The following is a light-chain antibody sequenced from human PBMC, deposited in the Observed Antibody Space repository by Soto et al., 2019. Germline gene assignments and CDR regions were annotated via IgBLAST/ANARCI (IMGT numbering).Light chain of an antibody. CDR2: DTY. CDR1: QSVRNTY. J-gene: IGKJ5*01. CDR3: QQRSSWPLT. Sequence: EVVLTQSPVSLSLSPGQRATSSCRASQSVRNTYLAWYQQKPGQAPRLLIYDTYNRATGITARFSGSGSGTDFTLTISSLEPEDFAIYYCQQRSSWPLTFGPGTRLEIK. V-gene: IGKV3-11*01.